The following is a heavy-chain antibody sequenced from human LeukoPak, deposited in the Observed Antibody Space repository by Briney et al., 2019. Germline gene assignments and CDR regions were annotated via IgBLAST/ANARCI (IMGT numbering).Heavy chain of an antibody. Sequence: GESLQISCQGSGYSFTSYWIGWVRQMPGKGLEWMGIIYPGDSDTRYSPSFQGQVSISADRSISTAYLQWSSLKASDTAMYYCARPSSSGWYYIDYWGQGTLVTVSS. V-gene: IGHV5-51*01. CDR3: ARPSSSGWYYIDY. CDR2: IYPGDSDT. J-gene: IGHJ4*02. CDR1: GYSFTSYW. D-gene: IGHD6-19*01.